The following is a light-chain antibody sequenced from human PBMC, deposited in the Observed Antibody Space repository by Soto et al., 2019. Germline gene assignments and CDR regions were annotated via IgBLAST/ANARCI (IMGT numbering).Light chain of an antibody. CDR2: EGS. CDR1: SSDVGSYNL. CDR3: CSYAGSSTYV. V-gene: IGLV2-23*01. J-gene: IGLJ1*01. Sequence: LTQPASVSGSPGQSITISCTGTSSDVGSYNLVSWYQQHPGKAPKLMIYEGSKRPSGVSNRFSGSKSGNTASLTISGLQAEDEADYYCCSYAGSSTYVFGTGTKVT.